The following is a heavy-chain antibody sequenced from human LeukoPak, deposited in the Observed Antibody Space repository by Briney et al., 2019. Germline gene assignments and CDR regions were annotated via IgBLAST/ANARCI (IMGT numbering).Heavy chain of an antibody. D-gene: IGHD2-2*01. CDR1: GYTFTGYY. Sequence: ASVKVSCKASGYTFTGYYMHWVRQAPGRGLEWMGWINPNSGGTNYAQKFQGRVTMTRDTSISTAYMELSRLRSDDTAVYYCARGHCSSTSCYPYYYYYGMDVWGQGTTVTVSS. CDR3: ARGHCSSTSCYPYYYYYGMDV. V-gene: IGHV1-2*02. CDR2: INPNSGGT. J-gene: IGHJ6*02.